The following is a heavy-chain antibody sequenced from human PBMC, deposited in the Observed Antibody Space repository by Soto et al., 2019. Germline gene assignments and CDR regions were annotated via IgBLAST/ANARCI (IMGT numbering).Heavy chain of an antibody. CDR1: GYTLTELS. CDR3: ATIHSSGWYYFDY. D-gene: IGHD6-19*01. J-gene: IGHJ4*02. Sequence: ALVKVSCKVSGYTLTELSMHWVRQAPGKGLEWMGGFDPEDGETIYAQKFQGRVTMTEDTSTDTAYMELSSLRSEDTAVYYCATIHSSGWYYFDYWGQGTLVTVSS. CDR2: FDPEDGET. V-gene: IGHV1-24*01.